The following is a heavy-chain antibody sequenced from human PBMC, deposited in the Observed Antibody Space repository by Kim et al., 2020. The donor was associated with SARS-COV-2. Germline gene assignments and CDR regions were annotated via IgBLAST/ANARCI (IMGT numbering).Heavy chain of an antibody. J-gene: IGHJ4*02. Sequence: NPSLKRRVTISVDKSKNQFSLKLSSVTAADTAVYYCASKDCSGGSCYFSYWGQGTLVTVSS. CDR3: ASKDCSGGSCYFSY. V-gene: IGHV4-4*02. D-gene: IGHD2-15*01.